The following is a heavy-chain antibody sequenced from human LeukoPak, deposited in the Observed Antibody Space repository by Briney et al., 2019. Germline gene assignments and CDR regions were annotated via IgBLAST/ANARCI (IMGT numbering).Heavy chain of an antibody. V-gene: IGHV3-15*01. CDR3: ITEYF. D-gene: IGHD3-9*01. CDR2: LSSKSAGGTS. CDR1: GLTLSNAW. J-gene: IGHJ4*02. Sequence: GGSLRLSCAASGLTLSNAWVSWVRQAPGRGLEWVGRLSSKSAGGTSEYAAPVKGRFTISRDDSQNTLYLQMIGLKTEDAAICYCITEYFWGQGTLVTVSS.